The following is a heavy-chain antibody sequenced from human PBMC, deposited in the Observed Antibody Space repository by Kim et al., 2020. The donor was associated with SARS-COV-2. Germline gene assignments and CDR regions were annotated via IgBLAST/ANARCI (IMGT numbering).Heavy chain of an antibody. CDR1: GFTFSSYG. D-gene: IGHD2-21*02. J-gene: IGHJ4*02. CDR3: ARAVVVTASFDY. V-gene: IGHV3-33*01. CDR2: IWYDGSNK. Sequence: GGSLRLSCAASGFTFSSYGMHWVRQAPDKGLEWVAVIWYDGSNKYYADSVKGRFTISRDNSKNTLYLQMNSLRAEDTAVYYCARAVVVTASFDYWGQGTLVTVSS.